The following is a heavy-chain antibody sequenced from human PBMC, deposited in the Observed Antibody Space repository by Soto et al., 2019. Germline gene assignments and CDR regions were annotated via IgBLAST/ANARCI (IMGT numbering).Heavy chain of an antibody. CDR3: AREFDSGDLGLDL. CDR2: VSPFSGGT. V-gene: IGHV1-2*02. CDR1: GYTFGAYY. D-gene: IGHD2-21*01. Sequence: QVQLVQSGPEVKTPGASVRVSCKSSGYTFGAYYIHWVRQAPGQGLEWMGWVSPFSGGTNIAQRFQGRLNMPTDASINTVFMELSSLRSVDTALYFCAREFDSGDLGLDLWGQGTTVSVS. J-gene: IGHJ6*02.